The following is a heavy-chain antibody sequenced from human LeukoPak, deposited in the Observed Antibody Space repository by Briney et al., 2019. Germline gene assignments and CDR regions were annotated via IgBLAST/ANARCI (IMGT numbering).Heavy chain of an antibody. V-gene: IGHV1-2*02. CDR2: INPNSGGT. CDR3: ARGGSDYEAHYYGMDV. J-gene: IGHJ6*02. D-gene: IGHD6-25*01. CDR1: GYTFTGYY. Sequence: ASVKVSCKASGYTFTGYYMHWVRQAPGQGLEWMGWINPNSGGTNYAQKFQGRVTMTRDTSISTAYMELSRLRSDDTAVYYCARGGSDYEAHYYGMDVWGQGTTVTVSS.